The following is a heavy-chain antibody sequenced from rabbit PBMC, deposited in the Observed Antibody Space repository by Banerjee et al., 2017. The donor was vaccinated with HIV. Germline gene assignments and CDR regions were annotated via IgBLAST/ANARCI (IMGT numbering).Heavy chain of an antibody. D-gene: IGHD4-1*01. CDR2: IYTGSSDRT. Sequence: QEQLEESGGDLVKPEGSLTLTCTASGFSFSSSYWICWVRQAPGKGLEWIACIYTGSSDRTYYATWAKGRFTISKTSSTTVTLQMTSLTVADTATYFCARDLAGVIGWNFDSWGPGTLVTVS. CDR3: ARDLAGVIGWNFDS. V-gene: IGHV1S45*01. J-gene: IGHJ4*01. CDR1: GFSFSSSYW.